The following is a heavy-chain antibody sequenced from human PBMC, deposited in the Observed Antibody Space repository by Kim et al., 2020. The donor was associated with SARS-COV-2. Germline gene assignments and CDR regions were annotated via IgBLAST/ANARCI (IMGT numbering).Heavy chain of an antibody. Sequence: SSVKVSCKASGGTFSSYAISWVRQAPGQGLEWMGGIIPIFGTANYAQKFQGRVTITADKSTSTAYMELSSLRSEDTAVYYCAREIRLSSGITMVRGPHPRFDPWGQGTLVTVSS. CDR1: GGTFSSYA. CDR3: AREIRLSSGITMVRGPHPRFDP. CDR2: IIPIFGTA. J-gene: IGHJ5*02. D-gene: IGHD3-10*01. V-gene: IGHV1-69*06.